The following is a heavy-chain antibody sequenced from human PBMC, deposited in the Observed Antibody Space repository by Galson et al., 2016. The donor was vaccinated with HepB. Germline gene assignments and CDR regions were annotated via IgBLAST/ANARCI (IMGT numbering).Heavy chain of an antibody. V-gene: IGHV1-46*01. CDR1: GYTFTNYY. Sequence: SAKVSCKASGYTFTNYYMHWARQAPRQGLQWMGIINPTGSGTSYAQKFQGRVTLTRDTSTSTVYMELSSLRSEDTAVYYCARSPQWLEHFDYWGQGTLVTVSS. CDR3: ARSPQWLEHFDY. D-gene: IGHD6-19*01. J-gene: IGHJ4*02. CDR2: INPTGSGT.